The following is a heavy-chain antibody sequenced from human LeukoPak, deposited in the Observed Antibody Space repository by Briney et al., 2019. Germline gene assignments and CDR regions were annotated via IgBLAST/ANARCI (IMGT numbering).Heavy chain of an antibody. CDR1: GGSISSYY. D-gene: IGHD6-13*01. Sequence: PSETLSLTCTVSGGSISSYYWSWIRQPPGKGLEWIGYIYYSGSTNYNPSLKSRVTISVDTSKNQFSLKLSSVTAADTAVYYCARSTPRYSSSWYAGMDVWGQGTTVTVFS. J-gene: IGHJ6*02. V-gene: IGHV4-59*01. CDR2: IYYSGST. CDR3: ARSTPRYSSSWYAGMDV.